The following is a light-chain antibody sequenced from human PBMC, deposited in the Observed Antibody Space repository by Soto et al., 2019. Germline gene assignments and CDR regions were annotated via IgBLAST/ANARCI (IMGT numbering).Light chain of an antibody. J-gene: IGLJ2*01. CDR2: DVS. CDR3: CSYAGRCTVV. CDR1: SSDVGAYNY. V-gene: IGLV2-11*01. Sequence: QSALTQPRSVSGSPGQSVTISCTGTSSDVGAYNYVSWYQQHPGKAPKLMIYDVSKWPSGVPDRFSGSKSGNTASLTISGLQAEDEADYYCCSYAGRCTVVFGGGTKLTVL.